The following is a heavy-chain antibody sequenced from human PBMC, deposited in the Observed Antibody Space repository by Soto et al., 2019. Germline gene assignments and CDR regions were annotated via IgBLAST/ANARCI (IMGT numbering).Heavy chain of an antibody. J-gene: IGHJ6*03. CDR3: TRRELGYCSGGSCAHYMDV. V-gene: IGHV3-73*01. D-gene: IGHD2-15*01. CDR2: IRSKANSYAT. Sequence: EVQLVESGGGLVQPGGSLKLSCAASGFTFSGSAMHWVRQASGKGLEWVGRIRSKANSYATAYAGSVKGRFTISRNDSKNTAYLQMNSLKTEDTSVYYFTRRELGYCSGGSCAHYMDVWGKGTTVTVSS. CDR1: GFTFSGSA.